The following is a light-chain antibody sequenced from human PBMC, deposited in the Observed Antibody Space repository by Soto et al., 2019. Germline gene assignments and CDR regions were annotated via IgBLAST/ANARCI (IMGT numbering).Light chain of an antibody. CDR2: EVS. CDR1: SSDVGGYNY. J-gene: IGLJ2*01. CDR3: SSYAGSNNHVV. Sequence: QSALTQPPSASGSPGQSVTISCTGTSSDVGGYNYVSWYQQHPGKAPKLMIYEVSKRPSGVPDRFSGSKSVNTASLTVSGLQAEDEADYYCSSYAGSNNHVVFGGGTQLTVL. V-gene: IGLV2-8*01.